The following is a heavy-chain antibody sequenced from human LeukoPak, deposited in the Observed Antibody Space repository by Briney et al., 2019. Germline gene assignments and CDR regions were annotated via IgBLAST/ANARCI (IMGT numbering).Heavy chain of an antibody. D-gene: IGHD3-22*01. CDR2: MNPNSGNT. V-gene: IGHV1-8*01. J-gene: IGHJ3*02. CDR1: GYTFTSYD. CDR3: ARHYYDSSGAAFDI. Sequence: ASVKVFCKASGYTFTSYDINWVRQATGQGLEWMGWMNPNSGNTGYAQKFQGRVTMTRNTSISTAYMELSSLRSEDTAVYYCARHYYDSSGAAFDIWGQGTMVTVSS.